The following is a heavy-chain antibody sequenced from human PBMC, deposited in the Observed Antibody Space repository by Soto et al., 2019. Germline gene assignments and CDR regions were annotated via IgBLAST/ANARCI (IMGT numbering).Heavy chain of an antibody. Sequence: GGSLRLSCAASGFTFSSYSMNWVRQAPGKGLEWVSYISSSSNTIYYADSVKDRFTITRENAKNSLYLQMNSLRDEDTAEYYCARDSLGDRARESCGGNDYWGQGTLVTVSS. V-gene: IGHV3-48*02. CDR1: GFTFSSYS. D-gene: IGHD2-15*01. CDR3: ARDSLGDRARESCGGNDY. J-gene: IGHJ4*02. CDR2: ISSSSNTI.